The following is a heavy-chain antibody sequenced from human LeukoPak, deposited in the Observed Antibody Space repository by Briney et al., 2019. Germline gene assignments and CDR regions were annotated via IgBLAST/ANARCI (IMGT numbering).Heavy chain of an antibody. V-gene: IGHV4-30-2*01. CDR1: GGSISSGGYS. J-gene: IGHJ4*02. CDR3: ARGNDDSSGYGNWDHKYYFDY. D-gene: IGHD3-22*01. Sequence: PSETLSLTCAVSGGSISSGGYSWSWIRQPPGKGLEWIEYIYHSGSTYYNPSLKSRVTISVDRSKNQFSLKLSSVTAADTAVYYCARGNDDSSGYGNWDHKYYFDYWGQGTLVTVSS. CDR2: IYHSGST.